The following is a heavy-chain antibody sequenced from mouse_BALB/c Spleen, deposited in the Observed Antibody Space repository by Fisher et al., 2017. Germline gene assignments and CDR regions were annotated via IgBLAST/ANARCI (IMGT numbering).Heavy chain of an antibody. V-gene: IGHV1S137*01. J-gene: IGHJ4*01. CDR3: ARDGNLYAMDY. Sequence: FKGKATMTVDKSSSTAYMELARLTSEDSAIYYCARDGNLYAMDYWGQGTSVTVSS. D-gene: IGHD2-1*01.